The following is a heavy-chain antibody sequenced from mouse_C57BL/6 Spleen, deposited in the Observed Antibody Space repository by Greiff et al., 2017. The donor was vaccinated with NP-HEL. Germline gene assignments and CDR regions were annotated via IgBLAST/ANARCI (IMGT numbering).Heavy chain of an antibody. Sequence: EVQLQQSGPVLVKPGASMKMSCKASGYTFTDYYMNWVKQSHGKSLEWIGVINPYNGGTSYNQKFKGKATLTVDKSSSTAYMGRNSLTSEDSAVYFCAKGGNWAWFAYWGQGTLGTVSA. V-gene: IGHV1-19*01. CDR2: INPYNGGT. CDR1: GYTFTDYY. CDR3: AKGGNWAWFAY. D-gene: IGHD4-1*01. J-gene: IGHJ3*01.